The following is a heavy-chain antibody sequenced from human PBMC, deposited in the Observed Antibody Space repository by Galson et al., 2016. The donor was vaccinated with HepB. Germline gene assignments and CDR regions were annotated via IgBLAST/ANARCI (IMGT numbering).Heavy chain of an antibody. CDR2: IWYDGTSK. Sequence: SLRLSCAASGFTFSNFAMHWVRRAPGKGLEWVAVIWYDGTSKYCVDSVKGRFTISRDNSKNTLNLQMNSLRAEDTAVYYCAKVATPNRNYENWFDSWGQGTLVTVSS. J-gene: IGHJ5*01. CDR3: AKVATPNRNYENWFDS. D-gene: IGHD4-11*01. CDR1: GFTFSNFA. V-gene: IGHV3-33*06.